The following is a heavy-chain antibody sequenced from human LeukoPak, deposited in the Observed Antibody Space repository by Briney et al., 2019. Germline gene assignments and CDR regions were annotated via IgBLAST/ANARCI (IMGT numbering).Heavy chain of an antibody. J-gene: IGHJ5*02. D-gene: IGHD3-10*01. Sequence: GASVKVSCKASGYVFTDYYIHWVRQAPGQGLEWMGWINPNSGGTNYAQKFQGRVTMTRDTSISTAYMELSRLRSDDTAVYYCARDARRITMVRGVMLNWFDPWGQGTLVTVSS. CDR3: ARDARRITMVRGVMLNWFDP. CDR2: INPNSGGT. CDR1: GYVFTDYY. V-gene: IGHV1-2*02.